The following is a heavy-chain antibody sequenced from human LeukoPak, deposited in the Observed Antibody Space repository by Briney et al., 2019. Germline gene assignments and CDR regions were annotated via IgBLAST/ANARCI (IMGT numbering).Heavy chain of an antibody. D-gene: IGHD6-19*01. Sequence: GASVRLSCTASGYTFTSYGIRWVRQAPGQGLEWMGWINADNGNTNYAQKLQGRVTMTTDTSTSTAYMELRSLRSDDTAVYYCARVVGSGWLYYFDYWGQGTLVTVSS. CDR2: INADNGNT. V-gene: IGHV1-18*01. CDR1: GYTFTSYG. J-gene: IGHJ4*02. CDR3: ARVVGSGWLYYFDY.